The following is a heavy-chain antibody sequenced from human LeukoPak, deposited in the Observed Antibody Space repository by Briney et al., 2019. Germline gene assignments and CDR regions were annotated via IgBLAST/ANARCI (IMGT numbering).Heavy chain of an antibody. Sequence: ASVKVSCKASGYTFASYGISWVRQAPGQGLEWMGWIRAYNGHTNYAQNFQGRVSLTTDTSTSTAYMDLRSLTSDDTAVYYCARPARKVYGSGSYTDYYYYGMDVWGQGTTVTVSS. J-gene: IGHJ6*02. CDR3: ARPARKVYGSGSYTDYYYYGMDV. CDR2: IRAYNGHT. V-gene: IGHV1-18*01. CDR1: GYTFASYG. D-gene: IGHD3-10*01.